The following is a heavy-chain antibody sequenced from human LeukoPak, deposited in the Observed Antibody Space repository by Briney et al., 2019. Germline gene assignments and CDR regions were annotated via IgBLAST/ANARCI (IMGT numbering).Heavy chain of an antibody. CDR1: GFTFSSYA. CDR2: ISYDGSNK. CDR3: ARAQSILEGTYVDIVATYYSYYFDY. D-gene: IGHD5-12*01. V-gene: IGHV3-30*04. J-gene: IGHJ4*02. Sequence: PGGSLRLSCAASGFTFSSYAMHWVRQAPGKGLEWVAVISYDGSNKYYADPVKGRFTISRDNSKNTLYLQMNSLRAEDTAVYYCARAQSILEGTYVDIVATYYSYYFDYWGQGTLVTVSS.